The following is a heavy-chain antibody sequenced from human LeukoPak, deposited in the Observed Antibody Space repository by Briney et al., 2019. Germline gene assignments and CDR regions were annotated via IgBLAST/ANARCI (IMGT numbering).Heavy chain of an antibody. Sequence: GGSLRLSCAASGFTFSSYEMNWVRQAPGKGLEWVSYISSSGITIYYADSVKGRFTIPRDNAKNSLYLQMNSLRAEDTAVYYCARDSSSSSWSYYYYYYGMDVWGKGTTVTVSS. J-gene: IGHJ6*04. D-gene: IGHD6-13*01. CDR2: ISSSGITI. CDR3: ARDSSSSSWSYYYYYYGMDV. CDR1: GFTFSSYE. V-gene: IGHV3-48*03.